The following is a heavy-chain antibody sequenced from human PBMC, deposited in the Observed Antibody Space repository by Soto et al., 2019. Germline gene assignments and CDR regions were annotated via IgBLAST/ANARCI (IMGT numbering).Heavy chain of an antibody. CDR2: ISSSSSTI. Sequence: GGSLRLSFAASVFPFSSYSMNWVRTAPGKGLEWVSYISSSSSTIYYADSVKGRFTISRDNAKNSLYLQMNSLRDEDTAVYYCARATPYSGYYYYGMDVWGQGTTVTVSS. V-gene: IGHV3-48*02. J-gene: IGHJ6*02. D-gene: IGHD5-18*01. CDR3: ARATPYSGYYYYGMDV. CDR1: VFPFSSYS.